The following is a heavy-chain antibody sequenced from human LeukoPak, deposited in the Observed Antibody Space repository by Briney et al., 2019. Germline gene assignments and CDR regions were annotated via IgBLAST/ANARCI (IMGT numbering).Heavy chain of an antibody. V-gene: IGHV1-2*02. J-gene: IGHJ4*02. CDR3: ARDSGGYFDY. D-gene: IGHD3-16*01. Sequence: ASVKVSCKASGYTFTGYCVHWVRQAPGQGLEWMGWINPNSGGTNYAQKFQGRVTMTRDTSISTAYMELSRLRSEDTAVYYCARDSGGYFDYWGQGTLVTVSS. CDR1: GYTFTGYC. CDR2: INPNSGGT.